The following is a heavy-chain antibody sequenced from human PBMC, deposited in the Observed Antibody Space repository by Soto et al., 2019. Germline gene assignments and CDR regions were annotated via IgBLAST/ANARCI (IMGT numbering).Heavy chain of an antibody. J-gene: IGHJ5*02. D-gene: IGHD2-2*01. CDR3: ARAGDSGIVVIPAARNWFDP. CDR1: GYTFSSYA. CDR2: INAGYGNT. V-gene: IGHV1-3*01. Sequence: ASVKVACKASGYTFSSYAMHWVRQAPGQRLEWMGWINAGYGNTNYAQKLQGRVTMTTDTSTSTAYMELRSLRSDDTAVYYCARAGDSGIVVIPAARNWFDPWGQGTLVTVSS.